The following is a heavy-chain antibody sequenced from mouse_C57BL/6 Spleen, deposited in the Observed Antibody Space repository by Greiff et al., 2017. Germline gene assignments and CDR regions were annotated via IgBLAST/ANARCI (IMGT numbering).Heavy chain of an antibody. D-gene: IGHD3-2*02. V-gene: IGHV1-82*01. Sequence: VKLMESGPELVKPGASVKISCKASGYAFSSSWMNWVKQRPGKGLEWIGRIYPGDGDTNYNGKFKGKATLTADKSSSTAYMQLSSLTSEDSAVXFCARRGASDAMDYWGQGTSVTVSS. CDR1: GYAFSSSW. J-gene: IGHJ4*01. CDR2: IYPGDGDT. CDR3: ARRGASDAMDY.